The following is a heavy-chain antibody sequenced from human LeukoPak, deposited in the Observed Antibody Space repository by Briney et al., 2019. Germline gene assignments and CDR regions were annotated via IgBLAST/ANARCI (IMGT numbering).Heavy chain of an antibody. Sequence: SETLSLTCTVSGGSISNYYWSWIRQPPGKGLEWIGYIYYSGSTNYNPSLKSRVTISVDTSKNQFSLKLISVTAADTAVYYCARVGRVVAATRARYYYYYMDVWGKGTTVTISS. D-gene: IGHD2-15*01. CDR1: GGSISNYY. CDR2: IYYSGST. V-gene: IGHV4-59*08. J-gene: IGHJ6*03. CDR3: ARVGRVVAATRARYYYYYMDV.